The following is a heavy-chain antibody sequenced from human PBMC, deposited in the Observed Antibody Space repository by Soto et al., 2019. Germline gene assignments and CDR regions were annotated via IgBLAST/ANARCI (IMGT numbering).Heavy chain of an antibody. D-gene: IGHD4-17*01. CDR1: GGTLSNYA. J-gene: IGHJ6*02. CDR3: ARVRPTDYVGNYNNGMDV. Sequence: QVQLVQSGAEVKKPGSSVKVSCKASGGTLSNYAFTWVRQAPXQGLXXXXGIIPIFNTANYAQKFQGRVTITADESTSTAYMEVNSLRSEDTAIYYCARVRPTDYVGNYNNGMDVWGQGTTVTVSS. CDR2: IIPIFNTA. V-gene: IGHV1-69*01.